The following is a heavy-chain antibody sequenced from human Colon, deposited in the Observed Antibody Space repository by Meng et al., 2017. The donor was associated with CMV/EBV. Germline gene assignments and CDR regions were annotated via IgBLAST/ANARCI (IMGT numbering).Heavy chain of an antibody. CDR2: ICYTGLT. CDR3: AKDGRIFGVVPFDY. Sequence: SETLSLTCSVSGVSISTTNYCWGWIRQPPGKGLEWIGSICYTGLTYYNPSLKSRVTISADTSKNQLSLRLSSVTAADTAVYYCAKDGRIFGVVPFDYWGQGTLVTVSS. D-gene: IGHD3-3*02. V-gene: IGHV4-39*07. CDR1: GVSISTTNYC. J-gene: IGHJ4*02.